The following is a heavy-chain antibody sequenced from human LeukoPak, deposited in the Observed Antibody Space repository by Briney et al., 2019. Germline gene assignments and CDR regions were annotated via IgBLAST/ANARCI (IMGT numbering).Heavy chain of an antibody. V-gene: IGHV4-39*01. CDR3: ARSLSRGVEFDY. CDR1: GGSTSSSSYY. CDR2: IYYSGST. J-gene: IGHJ4*02. Sequence: PSETLSLTCTVSGGSTSSSSYYWGWIRQPPGKGLEWIGSIYYSGSTYYNPSLKSRVTIAVDTSKNQFSLKLSSVTAADTAVYYCARSLSRGVEFDYWGQGTLVTVSS. D-gene: IGHD1-26*01.